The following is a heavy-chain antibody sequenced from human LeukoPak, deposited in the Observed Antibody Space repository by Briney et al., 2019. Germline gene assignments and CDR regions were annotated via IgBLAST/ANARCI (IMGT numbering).Heavy chain of an antibody. CDR2: INSDGSST. V-gene: IGHV3-74*01. Sequence: GGSLRLSCAASGFTFSSYEMNWVRQAPGKGLVWVSRINSDGSSTSYADSVKGRFTISRDNAKNTLYLQMNSLRAEDTAVYYCARGVGATLGYNWFDPWGQGTLVTVSS. J-gene: IGHJ5*02. CDR1: GFTFSSYE. D-gene: IGHD1-26*01. CDR3: ARGVGATLGYNWFDP.